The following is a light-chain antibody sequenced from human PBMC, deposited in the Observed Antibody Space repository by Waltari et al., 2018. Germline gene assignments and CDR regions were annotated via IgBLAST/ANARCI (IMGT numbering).Light chain of an antibody. V-gene: IGLV2-23*02. CDR1: SSDVGSHDL. CDR3: CSYAGSTTSVL. J-gene: IGLJ2*01. Sequence: QSALTQPASVSGSPGQSITISCTGTSSDVGSHDLVSWYQHHPGKAPKLMIYEVTKRPSGVSDRFSGSKSGNTASLTISGLQAEDGADYYCCSYAGSTTSVLFGDGTKLTVL. CDR2: EVT.